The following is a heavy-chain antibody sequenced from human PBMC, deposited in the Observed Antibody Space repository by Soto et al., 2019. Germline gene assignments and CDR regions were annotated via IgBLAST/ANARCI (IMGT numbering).Heavy chain of an antibody. V-gene: IGHV3-23*01. CDR3: AKDPRSSDLYPGYNYYCYMDV. CDR2: IGNSGTRT. J-gene: IGHJ6*03. D-gene: IGHD6-19*01. Sequence: EVQLLESGGGLVQPGGSLRLSCEGSGFTFRSYAMSWVRQVPGKGLEWVLAIGNSGTRTYYVDSVKGRFTISRDNSKNTLFLQMNGMRVEDTAVYYCAKDPRSSDLYPGYNYYCYMDVWGKGKTVIVSS. CDR1: GFTFRSYA.